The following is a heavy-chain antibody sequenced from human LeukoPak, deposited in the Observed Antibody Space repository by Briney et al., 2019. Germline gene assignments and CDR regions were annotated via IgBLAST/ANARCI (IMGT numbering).Heavy chain of an antibody. CDR2: ISSNGGST. Sequence: PGGSLRLSCAASGFTFSSYAMHWVRQAPGKGLEYVSAISSNGGSTYYANSVKGRFTISRDNSKNTLYLQMGSLRAEDMAVYYCARDHGGYNSWYFDLWGRGTLVTVSS. CDR3: ARDHGGYNSWYFDL. D-gene: IGHD5-24*01. J-gene: IGHJ2*01. CDR1: GFTFSSYA. V-gene: IGHV3-64*01.